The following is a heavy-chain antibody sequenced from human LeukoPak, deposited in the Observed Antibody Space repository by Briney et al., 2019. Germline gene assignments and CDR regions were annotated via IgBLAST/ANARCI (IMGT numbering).Heavy chain of an antibody. Sequence: GGSLRLSCAASGFTFSSYAMHWVRQGPGKGLEWGGVISYEGSNKYYADSVKGRFTISRDNSKNTLYLQMNSLRAGDTAVYYCARETEASDLGDSNWFDPWGQGTLVTVSS. V-gene: IGHV3-30-3*01. CDR1: GFTFSSYA. D-gene: IGHD2-21*02. CDR3: ARETEASDLGDSNWFDP. CDR2: ISYEGSNK. J-gene: IGHJ5*02.